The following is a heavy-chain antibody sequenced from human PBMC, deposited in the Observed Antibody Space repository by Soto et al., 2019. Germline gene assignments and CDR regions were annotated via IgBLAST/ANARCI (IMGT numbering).Heavy chain of an antibody. D-gene: IGHD3-3*01. CDR1: GYSFTSYW. CDR2: IYPGDSDT. J-gene: IGHJ6*02. Sequence: PGESLKISCKGSGYSFTSYWIGWVRQMPGKGLEWMGIIYPGDSDTRYSPSFQGQVTISADKSISTAYLQWSSLKASDTAMYYCASAPRITIFGVALDNGMDVWGQGTTVTVSS. CDR3: ASAPRITIFGVALDNGMDV. V-gene: IGHV5-51*01.